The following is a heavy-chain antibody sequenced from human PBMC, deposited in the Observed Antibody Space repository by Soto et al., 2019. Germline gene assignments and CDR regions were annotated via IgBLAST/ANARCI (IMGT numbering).Heavy chain of an antibody. CDR3: ARGRPREGYNSGHSDFDM. CDR2: IYYSGNT. CDR1: GASISNYY. V-gene: IGHV4-59*01. J-gene: IGHJ3*02. Sequence: QVQLQESGPRLVKPSETLSLTCTVSGASISNYYWSWLRQPPGKGLEWIDYIYYSGNTNYNPSLKSRVPISVDTSKTQFSLKLHSVPAADTGVYYCARGRPREGYNSGHSDFDMWGQGTMVTVSS. D-gene: IGHD5-12*01.